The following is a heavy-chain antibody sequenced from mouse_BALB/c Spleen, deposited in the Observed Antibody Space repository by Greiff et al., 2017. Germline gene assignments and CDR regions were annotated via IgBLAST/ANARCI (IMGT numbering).Heavy chain of an antibody. D-gene: IGHD1-1*01. Sequence: EVMLVESGGGLVQPGGSMKLSCVASGFTFSSYWMSWVRQSPEKGLEWVAEIRLKSDNYATHYAESVKGKFTISRDDSKSRLYLQMNSLRAEDTGIYYCTRSYYGSLDYWGQGTTLTVSS. J-gene: IGHJ2*01. V-gene: IGHV6-6*02. CDR1: GFTFSSYW. CDR3: TRSYYGSLDY. CDR2: IRLKSDNYAT.